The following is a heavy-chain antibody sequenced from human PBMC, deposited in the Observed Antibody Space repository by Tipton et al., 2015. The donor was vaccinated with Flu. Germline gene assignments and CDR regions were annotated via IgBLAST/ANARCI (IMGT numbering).Heavy chain of an antibody. CDR2: IFRTGSP. CDR1: GDSISSRYS. V-gene: IGHV4-38-2*02. CDR3: ARRDHSNYVSDPKSWFDP. Sequence: LRLSCTISGDSISSRYSWAWIRQPPGKGLEWIGNIFRTGSPYYNPSLKSRVTMSVDTSNNQFSLKVFSVTAADTAVYYCARRDHSNYVSDPKSWFDPWGQGILVTVSS. D-gene: IGHD4-11*01. J-gene: IGHJ5*02.